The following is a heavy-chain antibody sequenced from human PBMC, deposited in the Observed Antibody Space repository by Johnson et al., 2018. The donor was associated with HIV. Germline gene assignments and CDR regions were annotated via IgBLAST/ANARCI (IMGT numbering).Heavy chain of an antibody. Sequence: QVQLVESGGGLVKPGGSLRLSCAASGFTLSDHYMSWIRQTPGKGLEWVSYITSSGETTYYADSVKGRFTISRDDAKNSLSLQMNSLRAEDTAVYYCARGRTSYNWNDVAFDFWGQGTVVTVSS. CDR3: ARGRTSYNWNDVAFDF. CDR2: ITSSGETT. J-gene: IGHJ3*01. V-gene: IGHV3-11*04. CDR1: GFTLSDHY. D-gene: IGHD1-1*01.